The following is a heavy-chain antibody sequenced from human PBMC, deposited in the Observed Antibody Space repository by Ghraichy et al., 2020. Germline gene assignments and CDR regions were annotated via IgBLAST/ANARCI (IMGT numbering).Heavy chain of an antibody. CDR3: ARITYYYDSSGYYRNNWFDP. Sequence: XETLSLTCTVSGGSISSSSYYWGWIRQPPGKGLEWIGSIYYSGSTYYNPSLKSRVTISVDTSKNQFSLKLSSVTAADTAVYYCARITYYYDSSGYYRNNWFDPRGQGTLVPVSS. CDR2: IYYSGST. J-gene: IGHJ5*02. V-gene: IGHV4-39*07. D-gene: IGHD3-22*01. CDR1: GGSISSSSYY.